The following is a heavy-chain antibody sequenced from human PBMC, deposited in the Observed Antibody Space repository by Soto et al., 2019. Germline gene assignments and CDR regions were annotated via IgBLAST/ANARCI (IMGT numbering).Heavy chain of an antibody. J-gene: IGHJ4*02. CDR2: IKQDGSEK. CDR1: GFTFSSYW. V-gene: IGHV3-7*04. CDR3: ARDTRGDSRDY. D-gene: IGHD3-22*01. Sequence: EVQLVESGGGLVQPGGSLRLSCAASGFTFSSYWMTWVRQAPGKGLEWVANIKQDGSEKYYVDSVKGRFTISRDNAKNSLYLQMNSLRVEDTAVYYCARDTRGDSRDYWGQGTLVTVSS.